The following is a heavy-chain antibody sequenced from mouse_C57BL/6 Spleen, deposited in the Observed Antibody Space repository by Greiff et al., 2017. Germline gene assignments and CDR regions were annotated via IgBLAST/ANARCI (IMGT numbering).Heavy chain of an antibody. CDR1: GYTFTDYY. D-gene: IGHD2-3*01. CDR3: ARSDGYPPYAMDY. V-gene: IGHV1-19*01. CDR2: INPYNGGT. Sequence: EVQLQQSGPVLVKPGASVKMSCKASGYTFTDYYMNWVKQSHGKSLEWIGVINPYNGGTSYNQKFKGKATLTVDKSSSTAYMELNSLTSEDSAVYYCARSDGYPPYAMDYWGQGTSVTVSS. J-gene: IGHJ4*01.